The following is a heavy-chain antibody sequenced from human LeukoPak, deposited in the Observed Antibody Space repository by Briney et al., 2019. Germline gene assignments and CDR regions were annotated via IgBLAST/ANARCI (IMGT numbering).Heavy chain of an antibody. Sequence: PGGSLRLSCAVSGFTFSSYWMSWVRQAPGKGLEWVANMKPDGSEKYYVDSVKGRFTISRDSSKNSLYLQMNSLRVEDTAVYYCARDPRKSHLVYTTGDYWGQGTLVTVSS. D-gene: IGHD2-2*02. CDR1: GFTFSSYW. J-gene: IGHJ4*02. CDR2: MKPDGSEK. V-gene: IGHV3-7*01. CDR3: ARDPRKSHLVYTTGDY.